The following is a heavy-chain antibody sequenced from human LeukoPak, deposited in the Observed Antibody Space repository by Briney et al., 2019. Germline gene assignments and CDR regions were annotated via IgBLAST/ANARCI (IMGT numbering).Heavy chain of an antibody. CDR1: GFTFSSYG. CDR3: AREGWDYYDSSGPFDY. CDR2: ISYDGSNK. D-gene: IGHD3-22*01. J-gene: IGHJ4*02. Sequence: GGSLRLSCAVSGFTFSSYGMHWVRQAPGKGLEWVAVISYDGSNKYYADSVKGRFTISRDNSKNTLYLQMNSLRAEDTAVYYCAREGWDYYDSSGPFDYWGQGTLVTVSS. V-gene: IGHV3-30*19.